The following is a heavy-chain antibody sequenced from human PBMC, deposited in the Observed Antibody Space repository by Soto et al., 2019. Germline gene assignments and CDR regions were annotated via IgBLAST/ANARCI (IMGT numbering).Heavy chain of an antibody. CDR3: VRDFDWEQLVDC. CDR1: GFTFSSYW. J-gene: IGHJ4*02. D-gene: IGHD6-6*01. V-gene: IGHV3-74*01. Sequence: EVQLVESGGGLVQPGGSLRLSCAASGFTFSSYWMQWVRQAPGKGLVWVARINTDESSISYADSVKGRFTISRDNARNTLYLQMNSLRADDTAVYYCVRDFDWEQLVDCWGQGTLVTVSS. CDR2: INTDESSI.